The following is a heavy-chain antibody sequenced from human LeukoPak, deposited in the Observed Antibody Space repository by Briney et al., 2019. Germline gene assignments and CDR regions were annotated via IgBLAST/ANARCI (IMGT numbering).Heavy chain of an antibody. J-gene: IGHJ2*01. CDR1: GGSISSGGYS. V-gene: IGHV3-23*01. D-gene: IGHD7-27*01. CDR3: ATGRWGSQPSEFDL. Sequence: PSETLSLTCAVSGGSISSGGYSWSWVRQAPGKGLEWISGISGSGGSTYYADSVKGRFTISRDSSRDTLYLQMNSLRAEDTAVYYCATGRWGSQPSEFDLWGRGTLVIVSS. CDR2: ISGSGGST.